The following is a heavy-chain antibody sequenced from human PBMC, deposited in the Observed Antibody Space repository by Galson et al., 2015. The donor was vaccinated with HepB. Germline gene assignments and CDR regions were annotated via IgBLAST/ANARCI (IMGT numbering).Heavy chain of an antibody. CDR1: GYSFTSYW. J-gene: IGHJ6*03. Sequence: QSGAEVKKPGESLKISCKGSGYSFTSYWIGWVRQMPGKGLEWMGIIYPGDSDTRYSPSFQGQVTISADKSISTAYLQWSSLKASDTAMYYCARQYCSSTSCYKEQGYYYYMDVWGKGTTVTVSS. D-gene: IGHD2-2*02. V-gene: IGHV5-51*01. CDR2: IYPGDSDT. CDR3: ARQYCSSTSCYKEQGYYYYMDV.